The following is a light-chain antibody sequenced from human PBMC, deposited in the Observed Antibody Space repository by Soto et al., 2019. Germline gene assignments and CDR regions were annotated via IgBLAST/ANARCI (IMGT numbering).Light chain of an antibody. Sequence: EIVLTQSPGTLSLSPGERATLSCRASQSVSYYLAWYQQKPGQAPRLLIYGASSRATGIPDRFSGSGSGTDFTLTISRLEPEDFAVYYCQQYGSSRGTFGQGTKVE. J-gene: IGKJ1*01. CDR1: QSVSYY. V-gene: IGKV3-20*01. CDR3: QQYGSSRGT. CDR2: GAS.